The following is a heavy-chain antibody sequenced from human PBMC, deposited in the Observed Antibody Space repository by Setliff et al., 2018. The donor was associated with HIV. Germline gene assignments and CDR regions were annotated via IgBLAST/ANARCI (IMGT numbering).Heavy chain of an antibody. CDR1: GGFIKNSSYY. CDR2: IYISGST. J-gene: IGHJ5*02. V-gene: IGHV4-61*02. D-gene: IGHD6-19*01. Sequence: SETLSLTCTVYGGFIKNSSYYWSWIRQPAGKGLELIGRIYISGSTNYNPSLKSRVTMSVDTSKNQFSLKLISVTAADTAVYYCARGRTQWPNYNYFDPWGLGTLVTVSS. CDR3: ARGRTQWPNYNYFDP.